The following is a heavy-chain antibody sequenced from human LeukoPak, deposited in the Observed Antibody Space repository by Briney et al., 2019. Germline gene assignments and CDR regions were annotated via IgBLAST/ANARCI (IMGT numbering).Heavy chain of an antibody. V-gene: IGHV4-59*01. CDR3: ARAPGARPFDY. J-gene: IGHJ4*02. CDR2: IFYSGST. CDR1: GDSISSFY. D-gene: IGHD6-6*01. Sequence: SETLSLTCTVSGDSISSFYWGWIRQPPGKGLEWIGQIFYSGSTKYNPSLESRLTISIDTSKNQFFLQLSSVTAADTAVYYCARAPGARPFDYWGQGTQVTVSS.